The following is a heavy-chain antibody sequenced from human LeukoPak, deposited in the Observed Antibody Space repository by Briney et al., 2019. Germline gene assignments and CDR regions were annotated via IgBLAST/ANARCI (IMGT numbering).Heavy chain of an antibody. CDR3: ANLDFWSGTAPSHLS. D-gene: IGHD3-3*01. J-gene: IGHJ4*02. V-gene: IGHV4-4*07. CDR2: INAGGNT. Sequence: PSETLSLTCTVSGGPISSYSWSWIRQPAGKGLEWIGRINAGGNTNYNPSLKSRVTMSVDMSKNQFSLKLSSVTAADTAVYYCANLDFWSGTAPSHLSWGQGTLVTVSS. CDR1: GGPISSYS.